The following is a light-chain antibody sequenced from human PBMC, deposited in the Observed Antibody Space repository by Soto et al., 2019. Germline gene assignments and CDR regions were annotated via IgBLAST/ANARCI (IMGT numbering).Light chain of an antibody. CDR2: AAS. CDR1: QGISNY. Sequence: DIQVTKSASSLSASVGDRVTITCRASQGISNYLAWYQQKPGRVPKLLIYAASTLQSGVPSRFSGSGSGTDFTLTISRLQPEDVATYYCQQSFSTPTFGQGTRLEIK. J-gene: IGKJ5*01. V-gene: IGKV1-27*01. CDR3: QQSFSTPT.